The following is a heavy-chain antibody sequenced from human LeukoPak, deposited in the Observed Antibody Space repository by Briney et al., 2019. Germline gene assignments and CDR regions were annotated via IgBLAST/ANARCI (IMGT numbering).Heavy chain of an antibody. V-gene: IGHV4-38-2*01. CDR2: IYHSGST. CDR3: ARHARHAPFDY. Sequence: SETLSLTCAVSGYSISSGCYWGWIRQPPGKGLEWIGSIYHSGSTYYNPSLKSRVTISVDTSKNQFSLKLSSVTAADTAVYYCARHARHAPFDYWGQGTLVTVSS. J-gene: IGHJ4*02. D-gene: IGHD2-2*01. CDR1: GYSISSGCY.